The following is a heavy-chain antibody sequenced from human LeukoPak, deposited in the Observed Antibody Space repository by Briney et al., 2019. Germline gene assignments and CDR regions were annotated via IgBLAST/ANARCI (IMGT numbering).Heavy chain of an antibody. J-gene: IGHJ4*02. Sequence: PGGSLRLSCAASGFTFSSYAMSWVRQAPGKGLEWVSAISGSGSSTYYADSVKGRFTISRDNSKNTLYLQMNSLRSEDMAVFYCARDGYSSGWYDYWGQGTLVTVSS. CDR1: GFTFSSYA. CDR3: ARDGYSSGWYDY. D-gene: IGHD6-19*01. CDR2: ISGSGSST. V-gene: IGHV3-23*01.